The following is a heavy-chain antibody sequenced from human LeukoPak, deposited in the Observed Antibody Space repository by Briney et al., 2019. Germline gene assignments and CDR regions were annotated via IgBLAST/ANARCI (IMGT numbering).Heavy chain of an antibody. J-gene: IGHJ4*02. CDR3: ARAHSGTLPYYYDY. Sequence: ASVKVSCRASGYSFNTYDINWVRQAAGQGLEWMGWMSPKSGNTGYAKNFQDRVTFTRNMSTTTAYMELRSLRPDDTAVYYCARAHSGTLPYYYDYWGPGTLITISS. CDR2: MSPKSGNT. CDR1: GYSFNTYD. V-gene: IGHV1-8*03. D-gene: IGHD3-10*01.